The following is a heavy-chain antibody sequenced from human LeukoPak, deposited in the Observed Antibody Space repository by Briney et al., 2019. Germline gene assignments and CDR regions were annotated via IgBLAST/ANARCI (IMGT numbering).Heavy chain of an antibody. D-gene: IGHD3-10*01. CDR1: GGTFSSYA. J-gene: IGHJ4*02. V-gene: IGHV1-69*05. CDR2: IIPIFGTA. CDR3: ARSSFRGVTLFDY. Sequence: GASVKVSCKASGGTFSSYAISWVRQAPGQGLEWMGGIIPIFGTANYAQKFQGRVTITTDESTSTAYMELSSLRSEDTAVYYCARSSFRGVTLFDYWGQGTLVTVSS.